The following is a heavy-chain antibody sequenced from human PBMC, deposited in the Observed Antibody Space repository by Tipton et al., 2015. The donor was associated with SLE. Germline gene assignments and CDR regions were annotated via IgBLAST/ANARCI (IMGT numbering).Heavy chain of an antibody. CDR1: GGSISSYY. J-gene: IGHJ6*02. V-gene: IGHV4-4*07. D-gene: IGHD3-16*01. Sequence: TLSLTCTVSGGSISSYYWSWIRQPAGKGLEWIGRIYETGTVNYNRSLQSRVTISVDTSKNQFSLKLISVTAADTAVYYCARAPEGDLLGGMDVWGQGTPVTVSS. CDR2: IYETGTV. CDR3: ARAPEGDLLGGMDV.